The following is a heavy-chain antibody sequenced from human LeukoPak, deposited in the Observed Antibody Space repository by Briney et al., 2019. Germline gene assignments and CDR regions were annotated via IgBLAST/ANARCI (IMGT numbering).Heavy chain of an antibody. CDR3: ARGGPSSWYGYFDY. CDR2: ISYDGSNK. J-gene: IGHJ4*02. D-gene: IGHD6-13*01. CDR1: GFTFSSYA. Sequence: PGRSLRLSCAASGFTFSSYAIHWVRQAPGKGLEWVAVISYDGSNKYYADSVKGRFTISRDNSKNTLYLQMNSLRAEDTAVYYCARGGPSSWYGYFDYWGQGTLVTVSS. V-gene: IGHV3-30-3*01.